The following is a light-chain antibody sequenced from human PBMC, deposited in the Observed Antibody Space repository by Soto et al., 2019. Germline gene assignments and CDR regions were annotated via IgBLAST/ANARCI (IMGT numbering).Light chain of an antibody. V-gene: IGKV3-20*01. J-gene: IGKJ1*01. CDR1: QSVSSSY. CDR3: QQYGSPSGT. CDR2: GAS. Sequence: EIVLTQSPGTLSLSPGERATLSCRASQSVSSSYLAWYQQKPGQAPRLLIYGASSRATGIPDRFSGSGSGTDCTPTISRLETEDFAVYYCQQYGSPSGTFGRETKVQIK.